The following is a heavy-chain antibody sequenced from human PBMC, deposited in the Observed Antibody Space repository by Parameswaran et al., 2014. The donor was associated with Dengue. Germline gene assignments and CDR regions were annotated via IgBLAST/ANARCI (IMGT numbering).Heavy chain of an antibody. CDR2: MNQGGSET. D-gene: IGHD3-10*01. CDR3: AIYGSGSHSWDWFDP. J-gene: IGHJ5*02. V-gene: IGHV3-7*01. Sequence: QPPGKGLEWVANMNQGGSETYYLDSVRGRFTIYRDNARNSLYLQMNSLTAEDTAVYYCAIYGSGSHSWDWFDPGAREPWSPSPQ.